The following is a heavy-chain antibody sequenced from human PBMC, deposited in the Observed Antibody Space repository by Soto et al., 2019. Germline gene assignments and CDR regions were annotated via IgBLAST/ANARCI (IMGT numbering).Heavy chain of an antibody. J-gene: IGHJ4*02. V-gene: IGHV3-23*01. CDR2: ISGSGDRT. D-gene: IGHD3-16*02. CDR1: GFPFSTYA. CDR3: AKASTYEYVWGSYRYYFNH. Sequence: PVGSLRLSCEASGFPFSTYAMSWVRQAPGKGLEWVSGISGSGDRTHYKESVKGRFTISRDNFKNTMYLQMTSLRAEDTAVYYCAKASTYEYVWGSYRYYFNHWGQGTLVTVSS.